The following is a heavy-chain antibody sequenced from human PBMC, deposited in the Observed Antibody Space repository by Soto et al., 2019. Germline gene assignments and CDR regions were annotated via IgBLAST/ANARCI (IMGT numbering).Heavy chain of an antibody. CDR1: GGSISSYY. V-gene: IGHV4-59*01. CDR2: IYYSGST. D-gene: IGHD4-4*01. CDR3: ARGGSNNDYSNNYYYYGMDV. J-gene: IGHJ6*02. Sequence: SETLSLTCTVSGGSISSYYWSWIRQPPGKGLEWIGYIYYSGSTNYNPSLKSRVTISVDTSKNQFSLKLSSVTAADTAVYYCARGGSNNDYSNNYYYYGMDVWGQGTTVTVSS.